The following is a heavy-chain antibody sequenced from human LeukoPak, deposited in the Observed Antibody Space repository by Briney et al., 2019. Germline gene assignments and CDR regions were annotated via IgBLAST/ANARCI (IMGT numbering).Heavy chain of an antibody. CDR3: ARIYLKQASAS. V-gene: IGHV3-7*01. J-gene: IGHJ5*02. Sequence: GGSLRLSCTASGFTFNRDWTAWVRQAPGKGLEWVANIKQDGSEKYYVDSVKGRFTISRDDAKNSLSLQMNSLRAEDTAVYYCARIYLKQASASWGQGTLVTVSS. CDR1: GFTFNRDW. D-gene: IGHD3-10*01. CDR2: IKQDGSEK.